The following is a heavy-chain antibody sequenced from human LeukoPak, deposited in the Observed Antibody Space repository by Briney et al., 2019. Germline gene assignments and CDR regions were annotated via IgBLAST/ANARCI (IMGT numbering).Heavy chain of an antibody. D-gene: IGHD3-16*01. CDR1: GGTFSSYA. V-gene: IGHV1-69*05. CDR3: ARAVVYDNVWGSYPTDY. Sequence: GASVKVSCTASGGTFSSYAISWVRQAPGQGLEWMGGIIPIFGTANYAQKFQGRVTMTTDTSTSTAYMELRSLRFDDTAVYYCARAVVYDNVWGSYPTDYWGQGTLVTVSS. J-gene: IGHJ4*02. CDR2: IIPIFGTA.